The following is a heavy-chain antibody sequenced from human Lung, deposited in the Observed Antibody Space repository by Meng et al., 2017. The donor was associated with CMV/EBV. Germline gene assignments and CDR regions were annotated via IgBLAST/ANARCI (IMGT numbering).Heavy chain of an antibody. V-gene: IGHV3-11*01. CDR2: ISSSGSTI. Sequence: GESXKISCAASGFTFSDYYMSWIRQAPGKGLEWVSYISSSGSTIYYADSVKGRFTISRDNAKNSLYLQMNSLRAEDTAVYYCAREVAYDFWSGYNWFDPGXNGTXVTVSS. D-gene: IGHD3-3*01. J-gene: IGHJ5*02. CDR1: GFTFSDYY. CDR3: AREVAYDFWSGYNWFDP.